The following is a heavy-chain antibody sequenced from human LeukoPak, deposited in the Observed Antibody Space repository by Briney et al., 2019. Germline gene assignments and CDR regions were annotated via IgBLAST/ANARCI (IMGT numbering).Heavy chain of an antibody. CDR2: ISAGGDDT. V-gene: IGHV3-23*01. Sequence: PGGSLRLSCAVSGFTFSNHAMNWVRQAPGKGLEWVSIISAGGDDTKDADSVKGRFTISRDNSKNTLYLQMNSLRAEDTAVYYCAKGRGGYCETGYFSRVLDDWGQGTLVTVSS. J-gene: IGHJ4*02. CDR3: AKGRGGYCETGYFSRVLDD. D-gene: IGHD2-15*01. CDR1: GFTFSNHA.